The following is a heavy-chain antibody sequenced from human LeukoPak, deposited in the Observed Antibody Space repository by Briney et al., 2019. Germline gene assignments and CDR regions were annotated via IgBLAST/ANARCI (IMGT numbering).Heavy chain of an antibody. CDR1: GFTFSDYY. D-gene: IGHD6-13*01. J-gene: IGHJ4*02. V-gene: IGHV3-7*01. CDR3: ARGALPGTAAAPRPVHFDY. Sequence: GGSLRLSCAASGFTFSDYYMSWIRQAPGKGLEWVANIKQDGSEKYYVDSVKGRFTISRDNAKNSLYLQMNSLRAEDTAVYYCARGALPGTAAAPRPVHFDYWGQGTLVTVSS. CDR2: IKQDGSEK.